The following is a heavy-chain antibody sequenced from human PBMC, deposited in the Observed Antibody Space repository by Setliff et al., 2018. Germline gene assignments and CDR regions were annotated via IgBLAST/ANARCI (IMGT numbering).Heavy chain of an antibody. D-gene: IGHD3-22*01. CDR2: TIPMFGTT. Sequence: SVKVSCKASGATFSSYGISWVRPAPGQGLEWMGGTIPMFGTTEYAQKFQGRLTIITDESTNTAFMQLSSLRSDDTAVHYCVREGVDSRSSTDYRYYMDVWG. V-gene: IGHV1-69*05. CDR1: GATFSSYG. CDR3: VREGVDSRSSTDYRYYMDV. J-gene: IGHJ6*03.